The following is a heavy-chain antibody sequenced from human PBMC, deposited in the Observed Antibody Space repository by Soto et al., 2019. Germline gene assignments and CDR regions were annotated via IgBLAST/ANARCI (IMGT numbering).Heavy chain of an antibody. CDR2: IHHSGAT. Sequence: QVQLQESGPGLVQPSGTLSLTCAVSGDSITGDNWWSWVRQPPGKGLEWIGEIHHSGATNYNPSLKSRVTISVDKSNNQFSLKLNSVTAADTAMFYCAPQGFYRMGVWGRGTTVTVSS. V-gene: IGHV4-4*02. J-gene: IGHJ6*02. CDR3: APQGFYRMGV. CDR1: GDSITGDNW.